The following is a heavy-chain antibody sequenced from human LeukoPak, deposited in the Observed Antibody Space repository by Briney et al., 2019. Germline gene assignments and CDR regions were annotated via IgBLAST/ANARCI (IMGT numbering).Heavy chain of an antibody. D-gene: IGHD4-11*01. CDR3: ARGRVSSSTWYSTYYYFFYMDF. Sequence: SETLSLTCTVSGYSISSGYYWGWIRQPPGKGLEWIGSIYNSGSTYYNPSLKSRVTISVDTSKNQFSLKLSSVTAADTAVYFCARGRVSSSTWYSTYYYFFYMDFWGKGTTVTVSS. CDR2: IYNSGST. CDR1: GYSISSGYY. J-gene: IGHJ6*03. V-gene: IGHV4-38-2*02.